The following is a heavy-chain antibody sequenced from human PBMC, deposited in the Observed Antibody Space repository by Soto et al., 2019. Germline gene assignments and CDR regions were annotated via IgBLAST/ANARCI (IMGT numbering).Heavy chain of an antibody. CDR2: ISYDGGNK. V-gene: IGHV3-30-3*01. D-gene: IGHD2-2*02. J-gene: IGHJ4*02. CDR3: AREDRDIVVVPAAILPDY. CDR1: GFTFSSYA. Sequence: PGGSLRLSCAASGFTFSSYAMHWVRPAPGKGLEWVAIISYDGGNKYYADSVKGRFTISRDNSKNTLYLQMNSLRAEDTAVYYCAREDRDIVVVPAAILPDYWGQGTLVTVSS.